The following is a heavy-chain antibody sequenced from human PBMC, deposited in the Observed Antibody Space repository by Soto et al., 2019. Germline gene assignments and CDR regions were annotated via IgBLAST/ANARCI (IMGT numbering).Heavy chain of an antibody. CDR2: INAGNGNT. J-gene: IGHJ4*02. CDR3: ARGGGSGSGSYFYDY. V-gene: IGHV1-3*01. D-gene: IGHD3-10*01. Sequence: QVQLVQSGAEVKKPGASVKVSCKASGYTFTSYAMHWVRQAPGQRLEWMGWINAGNGNTKYSQKFQGRVTITRDTSASTAYRELSSLRSEDTAVYYCARGGGSGSGSYFYDYWGQGTLVTVSS. CDR1: GYTFTSYA.